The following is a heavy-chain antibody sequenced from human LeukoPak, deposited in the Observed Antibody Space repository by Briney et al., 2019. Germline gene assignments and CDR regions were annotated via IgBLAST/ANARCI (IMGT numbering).Heavy chain of an antibody. CDR3: ARESGFGELFPYAFDI. J-gene: IGHJ3*02. D-gene: IGHD3-10*01. CDR2: LYSGGNT. Sequence: GGSLRLSCAASGFTVSNNYMSWVRQAPGKGLEWVSVLYSGGNTYYTDSVKGRFAISRDYSRNTVYLQMNSLRAEDTAVYYCARESGFGELFPYAFDIWGQGTVVTVSS. V-gene: IGHV3-53*01. CDR1: GFTVSNNY.